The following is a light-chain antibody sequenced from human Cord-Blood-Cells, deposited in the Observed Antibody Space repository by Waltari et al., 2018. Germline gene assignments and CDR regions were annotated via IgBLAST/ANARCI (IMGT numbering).Light chain of an antibody. CDR1: NIGSKS. J-gene: IGLJ3*02. V-gene: IGLV3-21*04. Sequence: SYVLTQPPSVSVAPGKTARITCGGNNIGSKSVNWYQQKPGQAPVLVIYYDSDRPSGIPEGFSGANSGNTATLTISRVEAGDEADYYCQVWDSSSDHWVFGGGTKLTVL. CDR3: QVWDSSSDHWV. CDR2: YDS.